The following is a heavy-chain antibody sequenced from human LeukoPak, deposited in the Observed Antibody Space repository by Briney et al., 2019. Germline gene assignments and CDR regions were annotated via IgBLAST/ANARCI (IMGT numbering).Heavy chain of an antibody. V-gene: IGHV4-4*07. J-gene: IGHJ4*02. CDR3: ARDWRYCSGGSCSYYFDY. CDR1: GVSISSYY. CDR2: IYTSGST. D-gene: IGHD2-15*01. Sequence: SGTLSLTCTVSGVSISSYYWSWIRQPAGKGLEWIGRIYTSGSTNYIPSLHSRVTISVDKSKNHLSLNLSSVTVADTAVYYCARDWRYCSGGSCSYYFDYWGQGALVTVPS.